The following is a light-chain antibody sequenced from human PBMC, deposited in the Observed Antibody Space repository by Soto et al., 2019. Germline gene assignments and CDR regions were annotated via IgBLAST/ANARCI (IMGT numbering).Light chain of an antibody. CDR3: QQANSFSIT. Sequence: DIQMTQCPSSVSASVGDRVTITCRASQCVXSWLGWYQQKPGKAPKVRXYAASSLQRGGPSRFSGSGSGTDFTLTISSLQPEDFATYYCQQANSFSITFGQGTRLEIK. CDR1: QCVXSW. CDR2: AAS. V-gene: IGKV1D-12*01. J-gene: IGKJ5*01.